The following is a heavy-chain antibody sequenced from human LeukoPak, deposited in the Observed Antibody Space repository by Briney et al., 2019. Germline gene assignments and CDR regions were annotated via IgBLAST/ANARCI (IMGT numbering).Heavy chain of an antibody. CDR3: ARIGGYSFSSKRHFDY. V-gene: IGHV3-23*01. CDR2: ISGSGGST. J-gene: IGHJ4*02. Sequence: GGSLTLSSAASAFTCNSYDMSWVRQAPGKGLEWVSAISGSGGSTYYADSVKGRFTISRDNANNSLYLQRISLRAEDTAVYYCARIGGYSFSSKRHFDYWGQGTLVTVSS. CDR1: AFTCNSYD. D-gene: IGHD5/OR15-5a*01.